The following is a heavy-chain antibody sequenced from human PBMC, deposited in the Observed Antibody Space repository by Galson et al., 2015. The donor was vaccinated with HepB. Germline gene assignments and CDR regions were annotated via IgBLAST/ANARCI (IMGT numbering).Heavy chain of an antibody. CDR3: ARDSRSSWAFRVAAAEDGFDI. CDR1: GDSVSSNSAA. Sequence: CAISGDSVSSNSAAWNWIRQSPSRGLEWLGRTYYRSKWYNDYAISVKSRITINPDTSKNQFSLQLSSVTPEDTAVYYCARDSRSSWAFRVAAAEDGFDIWGQGTMVTVSS. V-gene: IGHV6-1*01. J-gene: IGHJ3*02. CDR2: TYYRSKWYN. D-gene: IGHD6-13*01.